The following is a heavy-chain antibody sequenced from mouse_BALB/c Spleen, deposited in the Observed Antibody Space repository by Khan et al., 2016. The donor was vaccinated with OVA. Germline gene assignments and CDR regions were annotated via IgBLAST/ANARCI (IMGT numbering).Heavy chain of an antibody. CDR3: ARRNYFGYTFAY. J-gene: IGHJ3*01. CDR2: ISPGSGDT. CDR1: GYTFTDFY. Sequence: QVQLQQSGAELARPGASVKLSCKASGYTFTDFYINWVKQRTGQGLEWIGEISPGSGDTFYNERFKDKATLTADTSSNTAYMQLSSLTSGASAVYFCARRNYFGYTFAYWGQGTLVTVSA. V-gene: IGHV1-77*01. D-gene: IGHD1-2*01.